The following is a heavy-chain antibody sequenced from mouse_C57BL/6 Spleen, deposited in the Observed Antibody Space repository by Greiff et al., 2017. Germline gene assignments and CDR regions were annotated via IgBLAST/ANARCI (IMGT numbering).Heavy chain of an antibody. Sequence: VQLQQPGAELVKPGASVKMSCKASGYTFTSYWITWVKQRPGQGLEWIGDIYPGSGSTNYNEKFKSKATLTVDTSSSTAYMQLSSLTSEDSAVYYCARDIYYEGYFDYWGQGTTLTVSS. D-gene: IGHD2-4*01. J-gene: IGHJ2*01. V-gene: IGHV1-55*01. CDR3: ARDIYYEGYFDY. CDR1: GYTFTSYW. CDR2: IYPGSGST.